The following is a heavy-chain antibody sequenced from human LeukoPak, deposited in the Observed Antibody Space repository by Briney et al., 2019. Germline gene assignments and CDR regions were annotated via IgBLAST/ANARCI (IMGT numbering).Heavy chain of an antibody. V-gene: IGHV4-30-4*07. D-gene: IGHD6-19*01. CDR1: GVSISRGGYA. Sequence: SETLSLTCAVSGVSISRGGYAWNWIRQPPGKGLEWIAYIYHSGTTYYNPSLKSRATISVDTSKNQFSLKLSSVTAADTAVYYCVRGRYSSGWFKDKNWFDPWGQRIPVTVSS. J-gene: IGHJ5*02. CDR2: IYHSGTT. CDR3: VRGRYSSGWFKDKNWFDP.